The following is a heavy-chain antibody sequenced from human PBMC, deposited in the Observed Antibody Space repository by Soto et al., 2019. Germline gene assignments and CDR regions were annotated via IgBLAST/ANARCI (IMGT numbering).Heavy chain of an antibody. J-gene: IGHJ6*02. CDR2: IYSGGST. CDR3: ARLYTDNYYYYYGMDV. CDR1: VFTVSSNY. V-gene: IGHV3-53*01. D-gene: IGHD2-2*02. Sequence: CAASVFTVSSNYMSWVRQAPGKGLEWVSVIYSGGSTYYADSVKGRFTISRDNSKNTLYLQMNSLRAEDTAVYYCARLYTDNYYYYYGMDVPGQGTTVPVSS.